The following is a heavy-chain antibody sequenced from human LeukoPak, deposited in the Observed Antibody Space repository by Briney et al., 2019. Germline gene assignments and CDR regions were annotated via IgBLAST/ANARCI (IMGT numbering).Heavy chain of an antibody. D-gene: IGHD3-22*01. J-gene: IGHJ3*02. CDR3: ARGRYYDSGGYYLNDAFDI. CDR1: GGSISTYH. CDR2: SYYSGST. Sequence: KPSESLSLTCTVSGGSISTYHWSWIRQPPGKGLEWIGYSYYSGSTNYNPSLKSRGTISVDTSKNQFSLKLSSVAPADTAVYYCARGRYYDSGGYYLNDAFDIWGQGTMVTASS. V-gene: IGHV4-59*01.